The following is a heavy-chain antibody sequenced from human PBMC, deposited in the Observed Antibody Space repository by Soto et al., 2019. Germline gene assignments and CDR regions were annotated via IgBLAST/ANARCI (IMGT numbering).Heavy chain of an antibody. J-gene: IGHJ3*02. Sequence: QVQLVQSGAEVMKPGSSVKVSCKASGGTFSSYAISWVRQAPGQGLEWMGGIIPIFGTANYAQKFQGRATIPADESTSTAYMEMSSLRSKDTAVYYCARFTYYYDSSGYDAYDIWGQGTMVNVSS. CDR1: GGTFSSYA. V-gene: IGHV1-69*01. CDR3: ARFTYYYDSSGYDAYDI. D-gene: IGHD3-22*01. CDR2: IIPIFGTA.